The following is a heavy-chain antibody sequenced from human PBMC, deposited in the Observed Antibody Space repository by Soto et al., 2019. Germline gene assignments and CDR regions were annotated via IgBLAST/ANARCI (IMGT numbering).Heavy chain of an antibody. Sequence: EVQLVESGGGLVQPGGSLRLSCAASGFTFSSYSMNWVRQAPGKGLEWVSYISSSSSTIYYADSVKGRFTISRDNAKNSLYLQMYSLRDEDTAVYYCARDLYPGYSSSWYSAAIGYFDYWGQGTLVTVSS. D-gene: IGHD6-13*01. CDR1: GFTFSSYS. V-gene: IGHV3-48*02. J-gene: IGHJ4*02. CDR3: ARDLYPGYSSSWYSAAIGYFDY. CDR2: ISSSSSTI.